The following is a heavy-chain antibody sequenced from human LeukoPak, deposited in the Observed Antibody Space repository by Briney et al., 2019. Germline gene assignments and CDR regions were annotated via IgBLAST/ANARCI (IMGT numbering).Heavy chain of an antibody. CDR1: GYTFTSYY. J-gene: IGHJ4*02. V-gene: IGHV1-46*01. D-gene: IGHD3-10*01. CDR3: ARVYYGSGDY. CDR2: IDSGGGST. Sequence: ASVKVSCKASGYTFTSYYVNWVRQAPGQGLEWMGLIDSGGGSTRYAQKFQGRVTMTRDTSTSTVYMELSSLRSEDTAVYYCARVYYGSGDYWGQGTLVTVSS.